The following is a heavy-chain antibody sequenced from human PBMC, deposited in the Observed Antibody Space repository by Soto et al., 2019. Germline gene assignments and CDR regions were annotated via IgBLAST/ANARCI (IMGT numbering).Heavy chain of an antibody. CDR2: IYYSGST. CDR1: GGSISSGGYY. D-gene: IGHD2-21*02. J-gene: IGHJ4*02. CDR3: AREGDTAFDY. Sequence: SETLSLTCTVSGGSISSGGYYWSWIRQHPGKGLEWIGYIYYSGSTYYNPSLKSRVTMSVDTSKNQFSLKLSSVTAADTAVYYCAREGDTAFDYWGQGTLVTVSS. V-gene: IGHV4-31*03.